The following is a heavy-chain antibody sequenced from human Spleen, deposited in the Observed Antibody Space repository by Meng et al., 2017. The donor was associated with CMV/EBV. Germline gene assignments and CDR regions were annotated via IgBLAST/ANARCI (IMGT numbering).Heavy chain of an antibody. CDR3: ARHLSRSFDSLGDWFDP. Sequence: SETLSLTCTVSGGSISSSSHYWGWIRQPPGKGLEWIGSMYYNGNTYYNPSLKSRVTISVDTSKNQFSLKLSSVTAADTAVYYWARHLSRSFDSLGDWFDPWGQGTLVTVSS. V-gene: IGHV4-39*01. J-gene: IGHJ5*02. CDR1: GGSISSSSHY. CDR2: MYYNGNT. D-gene: IGHD3-9*01.